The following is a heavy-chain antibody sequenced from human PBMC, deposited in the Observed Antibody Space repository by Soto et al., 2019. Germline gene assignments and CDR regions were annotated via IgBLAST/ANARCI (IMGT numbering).Heavy chain of an antibody. V-gene: IGHV1-69*06. J-gene: IGHJ4*02. CDR2: IIPIFGPA. CDR1: GGTFNTFA. CDR3: ARAAKRYFDF. Sequence: QVQLVQSGAEVKKPGSSVKVSCKASGGTFNTFAISWVRQAPGQGLEWMGGIIPIFGPANYAEKFQGRVTITEHKSTSTAYLELTSLTSEDTAVYYCARAAKRYFDFWGQGTLVTVSS.